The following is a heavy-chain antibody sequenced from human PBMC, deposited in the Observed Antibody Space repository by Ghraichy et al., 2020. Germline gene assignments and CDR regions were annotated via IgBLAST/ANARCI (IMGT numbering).Heavy chain of an antibody. CDR2: IYYSGST. CDR1: GGSVSSGSYY. CDR3: ARDLYYDFWSGYYGYHYMDV. V-gene: IGHV4-61*01. D-gene: IGHD3-3*01. J-gene: IGHJ6*03. Sequence: SQTLSLTCTVSGGSVSSGSYYWSWIRQPPGKGLEWIGYIYYSGSTNYNPSLKSRVTISVDTSKNQFSLKLSSVTAADTAVYYCARDLYYDFWSGYYGYHYMDVWGKGTTVTVSS.